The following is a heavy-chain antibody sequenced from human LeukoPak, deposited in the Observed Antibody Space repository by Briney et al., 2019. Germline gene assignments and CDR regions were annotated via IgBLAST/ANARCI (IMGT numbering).Heavy chain of an antibody. CDR3: VIGSGYYTYDY. V-gene: IGHV4-4*07. CDR2: IYTSGST. CDR1: GGSISSFY. Sequence: SETLSLTCTVSGGSISSFYWIWIRQPAGKGLEWIGRIYTSGSTNYNPSLKSRVTMSVDTSKNQFSLKLSSVTAADTAVYYCVIGSGYYTYDYWGQGTLVTVSS. D-gene: IGHD3-22*01. J-gene: IGHJ4*02.